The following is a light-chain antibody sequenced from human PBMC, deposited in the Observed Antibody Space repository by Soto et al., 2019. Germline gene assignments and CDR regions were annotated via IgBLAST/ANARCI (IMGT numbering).Light chain of an antibody. CDR3: QSYDNSLSGSGV. CDR1: SSNIGAGYD. J-gene: IGLJ1*01. V-gene: IGLV1-40*01. CDR2: ANS. Sequence: QSVLTQPPSVSGAPGQRVTISCTGSSSNIGAGYDVHWYQQLPGTAPKLLIYANSNRPSGVPDRFSGSKSGTSDSLAITGLQAEDEADYYCQSYDNSLSGSGVFGTGTKVTVL.